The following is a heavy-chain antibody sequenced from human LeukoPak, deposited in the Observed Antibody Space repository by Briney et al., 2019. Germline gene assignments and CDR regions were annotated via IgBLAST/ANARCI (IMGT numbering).Heavy chain of an antibody. J-gene: IGHJ4*02. CDR2: INHSGST. V-gene: IGHV4-34*01. Sequence: SETLSLTCAVYGGSFSGYYWSWIRQPPGKGLEWIGEINHSGSTNYNPSLKSRVTISVDTSKNQFSLKLSSVTAADTAVYYCARRGYSSSWAFDYWGQGTLVTVSS. CDR1: GGSFSGYY. CDR3: ARRGYSSSWAFDY. D-gene: IGHD6-13*01.